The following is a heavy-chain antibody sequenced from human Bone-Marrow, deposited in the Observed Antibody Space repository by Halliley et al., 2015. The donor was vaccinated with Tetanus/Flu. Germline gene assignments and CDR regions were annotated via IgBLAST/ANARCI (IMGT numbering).Heavy chain of an antibody. V-gene: IGHV5-10-1*01. Sequence: RTDPSGSYTNYSPSFRGRVTMSTDTSLSTAYLQWNSLRASDTAKYYCARLQLYDGGKQFFRMDVWGQGTTVVVSS. CDR3: ARLQLYDGGKQFFRMDV. J-gene: IGHJ6*02. D-gene: IGHD2-15*01. CDR2: TDPSGSYT.